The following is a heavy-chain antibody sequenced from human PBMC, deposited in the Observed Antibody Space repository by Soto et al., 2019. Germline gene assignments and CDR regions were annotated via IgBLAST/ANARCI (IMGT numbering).Heavy chain of an antibody. CDR2: IYYSGST. CDR3: ARRYGDQFDY. D-gene: IGHD4-17*01. V-gene: IGHV4-59*01. Sequence: QVQLQESGPGLVKPSETPSLTCTVSGGSISSYYWSWIRQPPGKGLEWIGYIYYSGSTNYNPSLKSRVTISVDTSKNQFSLKLSSVTAADTAVYYCARRYGDQFDYWGQGTLVTVSS. J-gene: IGHJ4*02. CDR1: GGSISSYY.